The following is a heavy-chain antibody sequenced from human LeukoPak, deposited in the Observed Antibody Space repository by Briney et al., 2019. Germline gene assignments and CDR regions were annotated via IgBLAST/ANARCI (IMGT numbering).Heavy chain of an antibody. CDR1: GYTFTSYG. Sequence: ASVKVSCKASGYTFTSYGMNWVRQAPGQGLEWMGWINTNTGNPTYAQGFTGRFVFSLDTSVSTAYLQITSLKAEDTAVYYCARVLAMVRGAPFDYWGQGTLVTVSS. CDR3: ARVLAMVRGAPFDY. J-gene: IGHJ4*02. D-gene: IGHD3-10*01. V-gene: IGHV7-4-1*02. CDR2: INTNTGNP.